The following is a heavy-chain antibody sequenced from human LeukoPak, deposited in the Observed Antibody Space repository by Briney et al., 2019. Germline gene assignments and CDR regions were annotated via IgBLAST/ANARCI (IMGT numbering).Heavy chain of an antibody. V-gene: IGHV1-69*13. CDR3: ARRLERPYNWFDP. CDR2: IIPIFGTA. CDR1: GGTFSSYA. D-gene: IGHD1-1*01. Sequence: SVKVSCKASGGTFSSYAISWVRQAPGQGLEWMGGIIPIFGTANYAQKFQGRVTITADESTSTAYVELSSLRSEDTAVYYCARRLERPYNWFDPWGQGALVTVSS. J-gene: IGHJ5*02.